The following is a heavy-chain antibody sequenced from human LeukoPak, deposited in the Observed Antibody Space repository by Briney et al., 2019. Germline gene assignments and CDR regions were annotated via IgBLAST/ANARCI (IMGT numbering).Heavy chain of an antibody. CDR2: IYYSGST. Sequence: SGTLSLTCTVSGGSISSSSYYWGWIRQPPGKGLEWIGSIYYSGSTYYNPSLKSRVTISVDTSKNQFSLKLSSVTAADTAVYYCARRPRYYDTLYYFDYWGQGTLVTVSS. J-gene: IGHJ4*02. V-gene: IGHV4-39*01. CDR3: ARRPRYYDTLYYFDY. CDR1: GGSISSSSYY. D-gene: IGHD3-22*01.